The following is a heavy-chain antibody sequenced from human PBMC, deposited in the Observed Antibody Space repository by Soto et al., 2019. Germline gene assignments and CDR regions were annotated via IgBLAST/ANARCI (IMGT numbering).Heavy chain of an antibody. D-gene: IGHD3-3*01. CDR3: ATGGDFWSGSPPYYYYGMDV. CDR1: GFTFSSYA. V-gene: IGHV3-30-3*01. J-gene: IGHJ6*02. Sequence: QVQLVESGGGVVQPGRSLRLSCAASGFTFSSYAMHWVRQAPGKGLEWVAVISYDGSNKYYADSVKGRFTISRDNSKNTRDRHMTTLSAEDTAVYYCATGGDFWSGSPPYYYYGMDVWGQGTPVTVSS. CDR2: ISYDGSNK.